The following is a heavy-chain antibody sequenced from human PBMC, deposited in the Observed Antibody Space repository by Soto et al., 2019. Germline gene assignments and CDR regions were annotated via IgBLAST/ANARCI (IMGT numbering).Heavy chain of an antibody. V-gene: IGHV3-30-3*01. CDR3: ARDRGAAAGTRTPYYYYGMDV. CDR1: GFTFSSYA. CDR2: ISYDGSNK. Sequence: GSLRLSCAASGFTFSSYAMHWVRQAPGKGLEWVAVISYDGSNKYYADSVKGRFTISRDNSKNTLYLQMNSLRAEDTAVYYCARDRGAAAGTRTPYYYYGMDVWGQGTTVTVS. D-gene: IGHD6-13*01. J-gene: IGHJ6*02.